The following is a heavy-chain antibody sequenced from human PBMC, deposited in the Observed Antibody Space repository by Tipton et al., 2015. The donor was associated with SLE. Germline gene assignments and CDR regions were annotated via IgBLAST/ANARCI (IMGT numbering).Heavy chain of an antibody. V-gene: IGHV1-69*02. J-gene: IGHJ3*02. Sequence: QVQLVQSGAEVKKPGSSVKVSCKASGGTFSSYTISWVRQAPGQGLEWMGRIIPILGIANYAQKFQGRVTITADKSTSTAYMELSSLRSEDTAVYYCARVRQYYYGSGSYHKAHAFDIWGQGTMVTVSS. CDR2: IIPILGIA. CDR3: ARVRQYYYGSGSYHKAHAFDI. D-gene: IGHD3-10*01. CDR1: GGTFSSYT.